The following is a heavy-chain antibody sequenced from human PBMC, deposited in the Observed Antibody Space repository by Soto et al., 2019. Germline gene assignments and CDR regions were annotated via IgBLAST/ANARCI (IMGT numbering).Heavy chain of an antibody. D-gene: IGHD2-15*01. V-gene: IGHV3-30-3*01. CDR1: GFIFSTYS. Sequence: QVQLVESGGGVVQPGRSLRLSCAASGFIFSTYSMHWVRQAPGKGLEWVAVMSFDGNYIYYADSVKGRFTISRENVQNTLNLQMNTLRTEDTATYYCARRHDYDGGKGGYQHRAIDVWGKWTPVTVSS. CDR2: MSFDGNYI. CDR3: ARRHDYDGGKGGYQHRAIDV. J-gene: IGHJ6*04.